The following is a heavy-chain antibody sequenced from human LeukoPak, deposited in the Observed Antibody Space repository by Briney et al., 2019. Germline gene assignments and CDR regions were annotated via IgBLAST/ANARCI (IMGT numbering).Heavy chain of an antibody. CDR3: AKPGLLWFNWFDP. CDR2: ISYDGSNK. CDR1: GFTFSSYG. V-gene: IGHV3-30*18. D-gene: IGHD3-10*01. Sequence: GRSLRLSCAASGFTFSSYGMHWVRQAPGKGLEWVAVISYDGSNKYYADSVKGRFTISRDNSKDTLYLQMHSLRAEDTAVYYCAKPGLLWFNWFDPWGQGTLVTVSS. J-gene: IGHJ5*02.